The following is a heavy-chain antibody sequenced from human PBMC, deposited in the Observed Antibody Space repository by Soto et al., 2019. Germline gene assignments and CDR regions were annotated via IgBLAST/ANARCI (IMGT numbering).Heavy chain of an antibody. Sequence: ASVKVSCKASGYTFTSYYMHWVRQAPGQGLEWMGIINPSGGSTSYAQKFQGRVTMTTDTSTSTAYMELRSLRSDDTAVYYCARVGELGYCSSTSCYGRNDYYGMGVWGQGTTVTVSS. V-gene: IGHV1-46*01. CDR3: ARVGELGYCSSTSCYGRNDYYGMGV. D-gene: IGHD2-2*01. J-gene: IGHJ6*02. CDR1: GYTFTSYY. CDR2: INPSGGST.